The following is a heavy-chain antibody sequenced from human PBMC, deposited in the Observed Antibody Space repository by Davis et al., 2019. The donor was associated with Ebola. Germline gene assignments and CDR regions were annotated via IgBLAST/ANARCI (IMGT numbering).Heavy chain of an antibody. D-gene: IGHD3-16*02. CDR2: IIPIFGTA. J-gene: IGHJ6*02. CDR3: ARELYDYIWGSYLDGYYYGMDV. Sequence: SVKVSCKASGYTFTSYYMHWVRQAPGQGLEWMGGIIPIFGTANYAQKFQGRVTITADKSTSTAYMELSSLRSEDTAVYYCARELYDYIWGSYLDGYYYGMDVWGQGTTVTVSS. CDR1: GYTFTSYY. V-gene: IGHV1-69*06.